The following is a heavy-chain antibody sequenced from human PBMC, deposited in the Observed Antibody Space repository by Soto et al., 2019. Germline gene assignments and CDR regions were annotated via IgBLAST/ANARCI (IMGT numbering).Heavy chain of an antibody. V-gene: IGHV3-21*01. Sequence: GGSLRLSCAASGFTFSSYSMNWVRQAPGKGLEWVSSISSSSSYIYYADSVKGRFTISRDNAKNSLYLQMNSLRAEDTGVYYCARGSGGVMILDYWGQGTLVTVSS. CDR1: GFTFSSYS. J-gene: IGHJ4*02. CDR3: ARGSGGVMILDY. CDR2: ISSSSSYI. D-gene: IGHD3-16*01.